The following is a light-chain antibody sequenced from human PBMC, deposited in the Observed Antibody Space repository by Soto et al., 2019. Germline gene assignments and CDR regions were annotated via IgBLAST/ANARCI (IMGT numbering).Light chain of an antibody. V-gene: IGKV1-5*03. CDR1: QSIITS. CDR2: KAS. CDR3: QHCDSYWT. Sequence: DIQMTQSPSTLSASLGYRVNITCRASQSIITSLAWNHHKTGKTPKVRIYKASSLESVVPSRFSGSGSGTEFTLTISSLQPDDVATYYCQHCDSYWTFGQGTKVEIK. J-gene: IGKJ1*01.